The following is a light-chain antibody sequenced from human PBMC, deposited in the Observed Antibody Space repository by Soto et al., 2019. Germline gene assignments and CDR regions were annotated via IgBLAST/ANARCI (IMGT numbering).Light chain of an antibody. Sequence: DIVLTQSPGTLSLSPGERATLSCRASQSVTSRFLAWYQQKPGQAPRLLIYGSSSRATGIPDRFSGSGSGTDFTLTISRLEPEDFAVYYCQQYGTSPLITFGQGTRLEIK. CDR3: QQYGTSPLIT. CDR2: GSS. J-gene: IGKJ5*01. CDR1: QSVTSRF. V-gene: IGKV3-20*01.